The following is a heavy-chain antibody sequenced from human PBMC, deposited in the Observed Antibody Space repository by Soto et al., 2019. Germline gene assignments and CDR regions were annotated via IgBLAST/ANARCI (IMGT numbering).Heavy chain of an antibody. Sequence: QVQLVQSGAEVKKPGSSVKVSCKASGGTFSSYTISWVRQAPGQGLEWMGRIIPILGIANYAQKFQGRVTIAADASKXTAYMELSSLRSEDTAVYYCARDSVGYDSSGPLRYWGQGTLVTVSS. CDR1: GGTFSSYT. J-gene: IGHJ4*02. CDR2: IIPILGIA. V-gene: IGHV1-69*08. CDR3: ARDSVGYDSSGPLRY. D-gene: IGHD3-22*01.